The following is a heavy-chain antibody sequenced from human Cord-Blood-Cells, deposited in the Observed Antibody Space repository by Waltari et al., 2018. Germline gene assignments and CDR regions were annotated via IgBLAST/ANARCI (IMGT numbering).Heavy chain of an antibody. Sequence: QVQLVESGGGVVQPGRSLRLSCAASGFTFSSYGIHWVRQAPGKGLEGVGVRWYDGSNKYYADAGKGRFTISRDNSKNTLYLQMNSLRAEDTAVYYCGGALGEAGDIWGQGTMVTVSS. CDR1: GFTFSSYG. D-gene: IGHD6-13*01. CDR3: GGALGEAGDI. CDR2: RWYDGSNK. J-gene: IGHJ3*02. V-gene: IGHV3-33*01.